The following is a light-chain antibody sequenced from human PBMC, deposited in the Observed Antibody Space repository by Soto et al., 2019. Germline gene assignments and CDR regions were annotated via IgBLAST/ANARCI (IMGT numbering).Light chain of an antibody. CDR2: WAS. V-gene: IGKV4-1*01. J-gene: IGKJ4*01. CDR3: QQYYSLPLT. CDR1: QTLLYTTNDKNY. Sequence: DIVMTQSPDSLAVSLGERATINCKSSQTLLYTTNDKNYLSWYQQKPGQPPKLLLYWASTRESGVPDRFSGSGSVTDFTLTISSLRAEDVAVYYCQQYYSLPLTFGGGTKVEIK.